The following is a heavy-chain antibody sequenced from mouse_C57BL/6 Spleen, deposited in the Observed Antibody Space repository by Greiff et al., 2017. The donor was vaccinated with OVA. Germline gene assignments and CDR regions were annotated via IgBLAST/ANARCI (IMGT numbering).Heavy chain of an antibody. CDR2: ISDGGSYT. D-gene: IGHD6-1*01. Sequence: DVKLVESGGGLVKPGGSLKLSCAASGFTFSSYAMSWVRQTPEKRLEWVATISDGGSYTYYPDNVKGRFTISRDNAKNNLYLQLSHLKSEDTAMYYCARDSALSYWGQGTLVTVSA. CDR3: ARDSALSY. J-gene: IGHJ3*01. V-gene: IGHV5-4*01. CDR1: GFTFSSYA.